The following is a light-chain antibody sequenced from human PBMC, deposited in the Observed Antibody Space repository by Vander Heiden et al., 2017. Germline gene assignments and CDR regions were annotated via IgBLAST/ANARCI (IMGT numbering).Light chain of an antibody. CDR3: QQSDSSPWT. CDR2: AAS. J-gene: IGKJ4*01. Sequence: DIQMTQSPSSLSPSAGDRLTITCRASQSISAYLEWFQQRPGKAPELLIYAASSLQTGVPTRFSGSGSGTDFTLTISSLQPEDFATYYCQQSDSSPWTFGGGTKEEIK. V-gene: IGKV1-39*01. CDR1: QSISAY.